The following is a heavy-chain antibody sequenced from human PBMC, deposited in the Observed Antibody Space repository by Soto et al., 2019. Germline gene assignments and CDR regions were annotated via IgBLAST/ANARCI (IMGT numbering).Heavy chain of an antibody. Sequence: PGESLKISCQASGYSFSFYWIGWVLQMPGKGLEWMAIMYPDDSDIRYSPSFEAHVTISADKSTSTAFLQWSSLKASDTAMYDCARHLEGASLDNWGQGTLVTV. CDR2: MYPDDSDI. J-gene: IGHJ4*02. V-gene: IGHV5-51*01. CDR3: ARHLEGASLDN. CDR1: GYSFSFYW. D-gene: IGHD1-26*01.